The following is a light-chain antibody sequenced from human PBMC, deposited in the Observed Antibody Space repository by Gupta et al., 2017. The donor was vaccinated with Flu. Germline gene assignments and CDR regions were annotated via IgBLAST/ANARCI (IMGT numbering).Light chain of an antibody. CDR1: NSNIGSNT. J-gene: IGLJ1*01. CDR2: DNG. CDR3: AVWDYSLKGLDV. Sequence: QSVLTQPPSASGTPGQRVTISCSGSNSNIGSNTVDWYQHLPGTAPELLIYDNGQRPSGVPARFSGAKSCASASLATSGLQSEDEADYYCAVWDYSLKGLDVLGTGTKVTVL. V-gene: IGLV1-44*01.